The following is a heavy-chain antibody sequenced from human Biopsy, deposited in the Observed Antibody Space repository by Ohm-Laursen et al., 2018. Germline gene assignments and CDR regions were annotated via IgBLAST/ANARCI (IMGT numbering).Heavy chain of an antibody. CDR1: GGSFSGYY. D-gene: IGHD3-3*01. Sequence: SETLSLTCGVYGGSFSGYYCSWIRQPPGKGLEWIGEINDSGRTNYSPSLRSRVTFSVDTSKNQFSLKLNSVTAADTAVYYCARARIKTSGVLIPETYYFDSWGQGTLVTVSS. CDR3: ARARIKTSGVLIPETYYFDS. J-gene: IGHJ4*02. V-gene: IGHV4-34*01. CDR2: INDSGRT.